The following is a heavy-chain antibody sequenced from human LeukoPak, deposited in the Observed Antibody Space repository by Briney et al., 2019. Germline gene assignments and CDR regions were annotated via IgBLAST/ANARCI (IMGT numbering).Heavy chain of an antibody. CDR1: GFTFSSYA. D-gene: IGHD2-8*01. J-gene: IGHJ5*01. V-gene: IGHV3-23*01. CDR3: AKGNRELMVYVTPIGAYDS. CDR2: ISGRGGNT. Sequence: PGGSLRLSCAASGFTFSSYAMSWVRQAPGKGLEWVSVISGRGGNTYYADSVKGRFTISRDNSKNMLYLQMNSLRAEDTALYYCAKGNRELMVYVTPIGAYDSWGHGTLVTVSS.